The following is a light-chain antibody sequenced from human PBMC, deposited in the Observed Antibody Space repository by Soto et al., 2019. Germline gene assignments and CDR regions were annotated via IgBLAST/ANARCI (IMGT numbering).Light chain of an antibody. CDR1: QDINSY. J-gene: IGKJ4*01. Sequence: DIQMTQSPSSLSAYVGDRVTITCQASQDINSYLIWYQQKPGKVPKVLIYDASNLETGVPSRFSGRESGTDFTFTISSLQPEVIETYYCQQYDSLPLTFGGGTKVHI. V-gene: IGKV1-33*01. CDR3: QQYDSLPLT. CDR2: DAS.